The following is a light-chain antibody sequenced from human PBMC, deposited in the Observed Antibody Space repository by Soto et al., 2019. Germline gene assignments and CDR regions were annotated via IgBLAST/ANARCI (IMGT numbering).Light chain of an antibody. CDR1: QSVSSN. CDR2: GAS. V-gene: IGKV3-15*01. CDR3: QQYNNWPGT. Sequence: EIVMTQSPATLSVSPGERATLSCRASQSVSSNLAWYQQKPGQAPRLLIYGASTRATGIPARFSGSGSGTEFTLTIRSLQSEDFALYYCQQYNNWPGTLGKGTKVDIK. J-gene: IGKJ1*01.